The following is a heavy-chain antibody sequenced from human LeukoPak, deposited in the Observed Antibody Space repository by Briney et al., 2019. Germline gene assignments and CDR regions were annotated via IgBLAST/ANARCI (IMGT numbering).Heavy chain of an antibody. Sequence: GGSLRLSCAASGFTFSSYAMSWVRQAPGKGLEWVSSISNNGGSTYYADSVKGRFTISRDNSKNTLYLQMNSLRAEDTAVYYCRSPPMVRGVIIDRDYWGQGTLVTVSS. J-gene: IGHJ4*02. CDR3: RSPPMVRGVIIDRDY. D-gene: IGHD3-10*01. CDR1: GFTFSSYA. CDR2: ISNNGGST. V-gene: IGHV3-23*01.